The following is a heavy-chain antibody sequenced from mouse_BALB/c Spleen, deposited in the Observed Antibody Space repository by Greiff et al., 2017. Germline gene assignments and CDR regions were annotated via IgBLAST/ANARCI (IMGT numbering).Heavy chain of an antibody. CDR1: GFTFTDYY. J-gene: IGHJ4*01. CDR3: ARDNYGYGLYYAMDY. Sequence: EVKLVESGGGLVQPGGSLRLSCATSGFTFTDYYMSWVRQPPGKALEWLGFIRNKANGYTTEYSASVKGRFTISRDNSQSILYLQMNTLRAEDSATYYCARDNYGYGLYYAMDYWGQGTSVTVSS. CDR2: IRNKANGYTT. D-gene: IGHD1-2*01. V-gene: IGHV7-3*02.